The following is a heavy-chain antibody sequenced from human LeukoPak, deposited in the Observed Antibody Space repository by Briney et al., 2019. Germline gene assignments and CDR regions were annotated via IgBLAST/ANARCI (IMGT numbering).Heavy chain of an antibody. Sequence: GGSLRLSCATSGFTFSRFSMRWVRQDPGKGLGWDSSIYFTGNHISYADSVKGRFTISRDNANNSVYLQMNGLRAEDTAVYYCAREFSTVGNFDYWGQGTLVTVSS. CDR2: IYFTGNHI. D-gene: IGHD3-3*02. CDR3: AREFSTVGNFDY. J-gene: IGHJ4*02. CDR1: GFTFSRFS. V-gene: IGHV3-21*01.